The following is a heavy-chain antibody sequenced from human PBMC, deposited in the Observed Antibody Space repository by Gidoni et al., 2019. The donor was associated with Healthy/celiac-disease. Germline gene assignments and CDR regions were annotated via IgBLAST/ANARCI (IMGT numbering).Heavy chain of an antibody. CDR3: AREDVYLYYYGMDV. Sequence: QVQLGQSGAEVKKPGASVKVSCKASGSTLTGYHMHWVRQARGQGLEWMGWINPNSGGTNYAQKFQGRVTMTRDTSISTAYMELSRLRSDDTAVYYCAREDVYLYYYGMDVWGQGTTVTVSS. CDR2: INPNSGGT. J-gene: IGHJ6*02. D-gene: IGHD1-20*01. CDR1: GSTLTGYH. V-gene: IGHV1-2*02.